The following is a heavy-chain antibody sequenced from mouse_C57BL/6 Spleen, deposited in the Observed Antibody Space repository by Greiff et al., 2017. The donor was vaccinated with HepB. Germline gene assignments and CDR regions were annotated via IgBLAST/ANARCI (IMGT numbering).Heavy chain of an antibody. CDR2: INPNYGTT. CDR1: GYSFTDYN. CDR3: ARNSNYGVYAMDY. Sequence: EVKLQESGPELVKPGASVKISCKASGYSFTDYNMNWVKQSNGKSLEWIGVINPNYGTTSYNQKFKGKATLTVDQSSSTAYMQLNSLTSEDSAVYYCARNSNYGVYAMDYWGQGTSVTVSS. V-gene: IGHV1-39*01. J-gene: IGHJ4*01. D-gene: IGHD2-5*01.